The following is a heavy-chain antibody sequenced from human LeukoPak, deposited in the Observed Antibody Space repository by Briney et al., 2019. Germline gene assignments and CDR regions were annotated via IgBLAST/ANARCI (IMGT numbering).Heavy chain of an antibody. CDR3: ARDERGRDYFDY. CDR1: GGSISSYY. V-gene: IGHV4-59*01. J-gene: IGHJ4*02. CDR2: IYYSGST. Sequence: SETLSLTCTVSGGSISSYYWSWIRQPPGKGLEWIGYIYYSGSTNYNPSLKSRVTISVDTSKNQFSLKLSSVTAADTAVYYCARDERGRDYFDYWGQGTLVTVSS. D-gene: IGHD5-24*01.